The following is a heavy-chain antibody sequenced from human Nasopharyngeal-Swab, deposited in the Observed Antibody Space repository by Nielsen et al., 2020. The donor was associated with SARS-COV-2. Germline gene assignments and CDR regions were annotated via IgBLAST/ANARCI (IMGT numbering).Heavy chain of an antibody. CDR3: ARDLIDGIAEFGP. V-gene: IGHV6-1*01. CDR2: TYYRSKWYN. Sequence: WIRQSPSRGLEWLGRTYYRSKWYNDYAVSVKSRITINPDTSKNQFSLQLNSVTPEDTAVYYCARDLIDGIAEFGPWGQGTLVTVSS. D-gene: IGHD6-13*01. J-gene: IGHJ5*02.